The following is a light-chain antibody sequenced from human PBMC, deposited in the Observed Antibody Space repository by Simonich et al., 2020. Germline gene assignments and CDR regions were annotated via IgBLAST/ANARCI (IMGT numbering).Light chain of an antibody. J-gene: IGLJ3*02. CDR3: SSYTSSSTWV. Sequence: QSALTQPASVPGSPGQSITISCPGTSSDVGGFNFVSWYQQHPGKAPKRMIYDVSKRPSGVSNRFSGSKSGNTAALTISGLQAEDEADYYCSSYTSSSTWVFGGGTKLTVL. CDR2: DVS. V-gene: IGLV2-14*01. CDR1: SSDVGGFNF.